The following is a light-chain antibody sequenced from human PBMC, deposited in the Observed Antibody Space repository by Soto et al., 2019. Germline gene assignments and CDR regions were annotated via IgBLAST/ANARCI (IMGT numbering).Light chain of an antibody. V-gene: IGLV2-14*01. CDR2: EVT. CDR3: NSYTNSSAVV. Sequence: SALTQPASVSGSPGQSITISCAGTRDDIGAYDYVSWYQQHPGNAPKLLVYEVTNRPSGVSDRFSGSKSGNTASLTISGLQADDEADYYCNSYTNSSAVVFGGGTK. CDR1: RDDIGAYDY. J-gene: IGLJ2*01.